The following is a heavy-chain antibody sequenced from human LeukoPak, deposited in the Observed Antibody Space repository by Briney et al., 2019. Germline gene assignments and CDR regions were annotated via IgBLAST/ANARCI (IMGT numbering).Heavy chain of an antibody. CDR3: ASHSSGWFG. V-gene: IGHV3-7*01. CDR2: IKPDGDER. D-gene: IGHD6-19*01. CDR1: GFTFNSYW. J-gene: IGHJ4*02. Sequence: PGGSLRLSCATSGFTFNSYWMSWVRQAPGKGLEWVANIKPDGDERYYVASVTGRFTISRDNAKNSLYLQMYSLRADDTAVYYCASHSSGWFGWGQGTLVTVSS.